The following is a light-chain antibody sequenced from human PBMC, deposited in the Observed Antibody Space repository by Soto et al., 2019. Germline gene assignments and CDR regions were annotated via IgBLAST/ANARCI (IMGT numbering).Light chain of an antibody. V-gene: IGKV3-11*01. CDR1: QSVSSY. CDR2: DAS. CDR3: QQRSNWPST. Sequence: EIVLTQSPATLSLSPGERATLSCRASQSVSSYLAWYQQKPGQAPRLLIYDASNRATGIPARFSGGGSGTDFTLTTSSLEPEDFAVYYCQQRSNWPSTFGQGTKV. J-gene: IGKJ1*01.